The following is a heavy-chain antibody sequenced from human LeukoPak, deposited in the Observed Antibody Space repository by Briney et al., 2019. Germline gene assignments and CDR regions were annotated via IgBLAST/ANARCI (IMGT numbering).Heavy chain of an antibody. CDR2: IYYSGST. J-gene: IGHJ4*02. V-gene: IGHV4-59*01. Sequence: SETLSLTCTVSGGSISRYYWSWIRQPPGKGLEWIGYIYYSGSTNYNPSLKSRATISVDTSKIQLSLKLSSVTAADTAVYYCARRQLMVRAFDYWGQGTLVTVSS. CDR1: GGSISRYY. CDR3: ARRQLMVRAFDY. D-gene: IGHD3-10*01.